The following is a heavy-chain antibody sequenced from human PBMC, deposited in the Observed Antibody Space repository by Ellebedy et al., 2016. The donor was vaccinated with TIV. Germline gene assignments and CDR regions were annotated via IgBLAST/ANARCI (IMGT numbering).Heavy chain of an antibody. V-gene: IGHV3-7*01. J-gene: IGHJ4*02. Sequence: GESLKISCAASGFTFRTYNTYSMNWVRQAPGKGLEWVANIKQDGSETYYVDSVKGRFTITRDNAKNSLYLQMNSLRADDTAVYYCARSPYTGYSDLGFDYWGQGSLVTVSS. D-gene: IGHD2-2*02. CDR1: GFTFRTYNTYS. CDR3: ARSPYTGYSDLGFDY. CDR2: IKQDGSET.